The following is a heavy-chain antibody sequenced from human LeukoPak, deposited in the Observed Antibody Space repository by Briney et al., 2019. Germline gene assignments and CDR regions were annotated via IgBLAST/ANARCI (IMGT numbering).Heavy chain of an antibody. Sequence: GGSLRLSCAASGFTFSSYAMHWVRQAPGKGLEWVAVISYDGSNKYYADSVKGRFTISRDNSENTLYLQMNSLRAEDTAVYYCARVSTSVAGDYWGQGTLVTVSS. V-gene: IGHV3-30-3*01. J-gene: IGHJ4*02. CDR1: GFTFSSYA. D-gene: IGHD6-19*01. CDR2: ISYDGSNK. CDR3: ARVSTSVAGDY.